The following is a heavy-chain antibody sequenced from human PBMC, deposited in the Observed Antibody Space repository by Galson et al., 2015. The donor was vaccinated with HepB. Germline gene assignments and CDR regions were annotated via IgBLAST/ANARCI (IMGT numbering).Heavy chain of an antibody. V-gene: IGHV3-21*01. J-gene: IGHJ4*02. CDR2: ISSSSSYI. CDR3: ARDWEAGFDN. CDR1: GFTSSSYS. Sequence: SMRLSCAASGFTSSSYSMNWVRQAPGKGLEWVSSISSSSSYIYYADSVKGRFTISRDNAKNSLYLQMNSLRAVDTAVYYCARDWEAGFDNCGQGTLVTVSS. D-gene: IGHD1-26*01.